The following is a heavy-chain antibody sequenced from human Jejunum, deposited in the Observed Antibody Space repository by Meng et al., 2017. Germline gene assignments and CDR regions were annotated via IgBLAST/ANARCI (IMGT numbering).Heavy chain of an antibody. CDR2: INTDNGKT. CDR3: ARVYCSGGSCYEPNWFDP. D-gene: IGHD2-15*01. Sequence: GHLVASGGGGQKPGAPVKVSCKASGYTVTSYALHWVRQAPGQRLEWMGWINTDNGKTKYSQKFQGRVTITWDTSASTVHMELHSLTSEDTAVYYCARVYCSGGSCYEPNWFDPWGQGTLVTVSS. CDR1: GYTVTSYA. V-gene: IGHV1-3*04. J-gene: IGHJ5*02.